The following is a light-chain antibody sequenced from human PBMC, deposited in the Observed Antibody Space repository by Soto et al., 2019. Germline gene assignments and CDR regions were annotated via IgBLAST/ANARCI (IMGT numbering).Light chain of an antibody. CDR3: TQYNSYSGK. J-gene: IGKJ1*01. Sequence: DIQMTQSPSTLSASVGDRVTITCRASQSISSGLAWYQQKPGKAPKLLIYDASSLESGVPSRFSGSGSGTEFNLTKSRMQTDDFAPYSCTQYNSYSGKFGKLTKV. CDR1: QSISSG. CDR2: DAS. V-gene: IGKV1-5*01.